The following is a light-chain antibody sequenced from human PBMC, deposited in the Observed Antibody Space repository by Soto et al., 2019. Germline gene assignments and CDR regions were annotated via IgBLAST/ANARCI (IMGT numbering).Light chain of an antibody. V-gene: IGLV2-14*03. J-gene: IGLJ2*01. CDR2: DVR. CDR1: SSDVGGYNF. CDR3: SSYTSSSTVI. Sequence: QSALTQPASVSGSPGQSITISCTGTSSDVGGYNFVPWYQQHPGKAPKFIIYDVRNRPSGVSNRFSGSRSGNTASLTISGLQAEDEADYYCSSYTSSSTVIFGGGTKLTVL.